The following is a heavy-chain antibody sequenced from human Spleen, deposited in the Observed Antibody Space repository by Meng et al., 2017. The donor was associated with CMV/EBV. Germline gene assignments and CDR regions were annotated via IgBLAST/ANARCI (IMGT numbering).Heavy chain of an antibody. CDR2: INSDGSST. J-gene: IGHJ4*02. CDR3: ARSYQLLDY. Sequence: LSLTCAASGFTFSSYWMHWVRQAPGKGLVWVSRINSDGSSTSYGDSVKGRFTMSRDNAKNTLYLQMNSLRTEDTAVYYCARSYQLLDYWGQGTLVTVSS. V-gene: IGHV3-74*01. CDR1: GFTFSSYW. D-gene: IGHD2-2*01.